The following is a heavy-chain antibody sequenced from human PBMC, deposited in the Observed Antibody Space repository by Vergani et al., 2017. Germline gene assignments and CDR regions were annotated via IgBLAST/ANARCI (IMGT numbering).Heavy chain of an antibody. V-gene: IGHV3-7*01. CDR1: GFTFSSYW. CDR2: IKQDGSEK. CDR3: ARDLYGPTRVVPASIPVYFDY. D-gene: IGHD2-2*01. J-gene: IGHJ4*02. Sequence: EVQLLKSGGGLVQPGGSLRLSCAASGFTFSSYWMSWVRQAPGKGLEWVANIKQDGSEKYYVDSVKGRFTISRDNAKNSLYLQMNSLRAEDTAVYYCARDLYGPTRVVPASIPVYFDYWGQGTLVTVSS.